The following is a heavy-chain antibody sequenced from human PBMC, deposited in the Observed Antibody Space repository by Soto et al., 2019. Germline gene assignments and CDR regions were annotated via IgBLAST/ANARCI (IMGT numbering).Heavy chain of an antibody. CDR3: ERDRRELLNWFDP. J-gene: IGHJ5*02. Sequence: ASVKVSCKASGGTFSSYAISWVRQAPGQGLEWMGGIIPIFGTANYAQKFQGRVTITADKSTSTAYMELSSLRSEDTAVYYCERDRRELLNWFDPWGQGTLVTVSS. CDR1: GGTFSSYA. D-gene: IGHD1-26*01. CDR2: IIPIFGTA. V-gene: IGHV1-69*06.